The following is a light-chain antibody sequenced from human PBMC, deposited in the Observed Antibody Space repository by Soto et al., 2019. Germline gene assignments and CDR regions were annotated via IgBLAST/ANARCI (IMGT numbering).Light chain of an antibody. J-gene: IGKJ1*01. CDR3: QQYGSSLWT. V-gene: IGKV3-20*01. CDR1: QSVSRSD. CDR2: GAS. Sequence: EIGLYQSLGSLSLNPHDRATLSCRASQSVSRSDLAWYQQKPGQAPRLLIYGASSRATGIPDRFSGNTFGTDVNLNISILQPEDGAVNYCQQYGSSLWTFCRGTNVDNK.